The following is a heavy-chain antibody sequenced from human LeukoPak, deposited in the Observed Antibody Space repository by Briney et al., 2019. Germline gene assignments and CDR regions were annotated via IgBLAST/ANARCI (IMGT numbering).Heavy chain of an antibody. J-gene: IGHJ4*01. Sequence: GGSLRLSCAASGFTFSNAWMSWVRQAPGKGLEWVGRIKSKTDGRTTDYAAPVKGRFTISRDDSKNTLYLQMNSLKTEDTAVYYCTTGSWGADYFDYWGQEPWSPSPQ. CDR2: IKSKTDGRTT. D-gene: IGHD1-26*01. CDR3: TTGSWGADYFDY. CDR1: GFTFSNAW. V-gene: IGHV3-15*01.